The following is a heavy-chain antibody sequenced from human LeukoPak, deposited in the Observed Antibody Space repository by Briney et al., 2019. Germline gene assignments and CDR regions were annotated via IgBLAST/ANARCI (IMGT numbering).Heavy chain of an antibody. Sequence: PSETLSLTCTVSGDSISRYYWSWIRQPPGKGLEWIGYIFYSGSTNYNPSLKSRVTISVDTSKNQFSLKLSSVTAADTAVYYCARRRGYTLDYWGQGTLVTVSS. D-gene: IGHD5-12*01. CDR1: GDSISRYY. CDR3: ARRRGYTLDY. V-gene: IGHV4-59*08. J-gene: IGHJ4*02. CDR2: IFYSGST.